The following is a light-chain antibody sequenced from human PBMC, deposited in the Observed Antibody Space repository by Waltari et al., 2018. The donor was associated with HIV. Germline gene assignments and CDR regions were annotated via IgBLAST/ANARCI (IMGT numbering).Light chain of an antibody. CDR2: GAS. Sequence: VMTQSPATLSVSPGERVTLSCRASQTVSTKLAWYQQKPGQAPRLLIYGASTRAPGLPARFSGSGSGTEFTLTISNLQSEDSAVYYCQQYNDWPTTFGQGTKVEIK. V-gene: IGKV3-15*01. CDR1: QTVSTK. CDR3: QQYNDWPTT. J-gene: IGKJ1*01.